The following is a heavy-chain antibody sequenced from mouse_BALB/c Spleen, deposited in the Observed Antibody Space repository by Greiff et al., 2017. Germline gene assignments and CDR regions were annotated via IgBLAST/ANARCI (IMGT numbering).Heavy chain of an antibody. CDR3: ARDGWSLFDY. CDR2: ISDGGSYT. V-gene: IGHV5-4*02. CDR1: GFTFSDYY. Sequence: DVKLVESGGGLVKPGGSLKLSCAASGFTFSDYYMYWVRQTPEKRLEWVATISDGGSYTYYPDSVKGRFTISRDNAKNNLYLQMSSLKSEDTAMYYCARDGWSLFDYWGQGTTLTVSS. D-gene: IGHD1-1*02. J-gene: IGHJ2*01.